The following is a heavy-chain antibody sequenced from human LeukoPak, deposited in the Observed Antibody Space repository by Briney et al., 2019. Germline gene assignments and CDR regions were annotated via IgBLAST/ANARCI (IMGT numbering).Heavy chain of an antibody. CDR1: GYTFTSHG. Sequence: ASVKVSCKASGYTFTSHGISWVRQPPGQGVEGMGWINAYNGNTNYAQKLQGRVTMTTDTSTSTAYMELRSLRSDDTAVYYCARGTMIDTPLRAPFDYWGQGTLVTVSS. V-gene: IGHV1-18*01. D-gene: IGHD3-22*01. CDR2: INAYNGNT. CDR3: ARGTMIDTPLRAPFDY. J-gene: IGHJ4*02.